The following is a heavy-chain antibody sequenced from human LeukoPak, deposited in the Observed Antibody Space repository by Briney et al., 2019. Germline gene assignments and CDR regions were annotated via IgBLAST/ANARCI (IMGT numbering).Heavy chain of an antibody. V-gene: IGHV3-21*06. CDR1: GFPLSSYT. CDR2: ISTTSSYI. D-gene: IGHD3-22*01. Sequence: GGSLRLSCAASGFPLSSYTMNWVRQAPGKGLEWVSSISTTSSYIYYADSLQGRFTISRDNAKNSMYLQMNNLRAEDTAVYYCARAYDISGIGGTADHWGQGTLVTVSS. CDR3: ARAYDISGIGGTADH. J-gene: IGHJ4*02.